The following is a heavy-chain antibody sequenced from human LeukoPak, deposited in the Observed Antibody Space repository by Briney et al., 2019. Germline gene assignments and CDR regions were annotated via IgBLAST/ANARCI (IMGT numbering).Heavy chain of an antibody. D-gene: IGHD5-12*01. CDR2: ISSSSSYI. V-gene: IGHV3-21*01. J-gene: IGHJ4*02. CDR3: ARGFVTTMSDY. CDR1: GFTFSSYA. Sequence: GGSLRLSCAASGFTFSSYAMSWVRQAPGKGLEWVSSISSSSSYIYYADSVKGRFTISRDNAKNSLYLQMNSLRAEDTAVYYCARGFVTTMSDYWGQGTLVTVSS.